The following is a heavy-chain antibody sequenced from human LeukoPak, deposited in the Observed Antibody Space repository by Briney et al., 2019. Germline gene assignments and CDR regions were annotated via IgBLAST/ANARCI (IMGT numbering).Heavy chain of an antibody. CDR2: ISSGSSYI. V-gene: IGHV3-21*01. CDR3: ARENYYDGSGYSRDFDY. D-gene: IGHD3-22*01. J-gene: IGHJ4*02. CDR1: GFTFTNCA. Sequence: PGGSLRLSCAASGFTFTNCAMSWVRQAPGKGLEWVSSISSGSSYIYYADSVKGRFTISRDNAKNSLYLQMNSLRAEDTSIYYCARENYYDGSGYSRDFDYWGQGTLVTVSS.